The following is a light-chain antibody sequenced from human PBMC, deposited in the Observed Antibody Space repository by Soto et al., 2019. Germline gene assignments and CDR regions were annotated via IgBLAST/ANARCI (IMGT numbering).Light chain of an antibody. CDR3: GSYTSSSAYYV. J-gene: IGLJ1*01. Sequence: QSVLTQPASVSGSPGQSITISCTGTSSDVGGYNYVSWYQQHPGKAPKVLIYEVSHRPSGISNRFSGSKSGDTASLTISGIQAEDEADYHCGSYTSSSAYYVFGTGTKLTVL. CDR2: EVS. CDR1: SSDVGGYNY. V-gene: IGLV2-14*01.